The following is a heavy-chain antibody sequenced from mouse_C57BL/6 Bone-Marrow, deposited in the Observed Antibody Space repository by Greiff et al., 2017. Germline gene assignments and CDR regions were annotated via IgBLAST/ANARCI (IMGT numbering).Heavy chain of an antibody. J-gene: IGHJ4*01. Sequence: EVQLQQSGPGLVKPSQSLSLTCSVTGYSITSGYYWNWIRQFPGNKLEWMGYISYDGSNNYNPSLKNRIPITRDTSKNQFFLKLNSVTTEDTATYYCARELLLRYPSYAMDYWGQGTSVTVSS. CDR2: ISYDGSN. CDR3: ARELLLRYPSYAMDY. CDR1: GYSITSGYY. D-gene: IGHD1-1*01. V-gene: IGHV3-6*01.